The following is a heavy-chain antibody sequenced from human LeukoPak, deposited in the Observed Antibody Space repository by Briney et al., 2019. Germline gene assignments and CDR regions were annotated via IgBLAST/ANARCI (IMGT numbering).Heavy chain of an antibody. V-gene: IGHV3-53*01. CDR1: EFTVSTNY. J-gene: IGHJ1*01. Sequence: GGSLRLSCAASEFTVSTNYMNWVRQAPGKGLEWVSVVYYDGNTYYADSVKGRFTISRDSSKNTLYLQMNSLRAEDTAVYYCASPGYCSGSSCYSGYFQHWGQGTLVTVSS. CDR3: ASPGYCSGSSCYSGYFQH. CDR2: VYYDGNT. D-gene: IGHD2-15*01.